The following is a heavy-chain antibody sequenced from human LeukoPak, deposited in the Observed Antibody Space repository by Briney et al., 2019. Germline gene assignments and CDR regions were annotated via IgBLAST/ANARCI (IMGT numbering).Heavy chain of an antibody. CDR1: GFTSDDYA. V-gene: IGHV3-9*02. Sequence: GGSLRLSCAASGFTSDDYAMRWGRQAPGEGLEWVSGISWNSGSIGYADSVKGRLAISRDKAKNSLYLQMNSLRAEDTALYYCAKGHTTVVTRPLDYWGQGTLVTVSS. J-gene: IGHJ4*02. CDR2: ISWNSGSI. CDR3: AKGHTTVVTRPLDY. D-gene: IGHD4-23*01.